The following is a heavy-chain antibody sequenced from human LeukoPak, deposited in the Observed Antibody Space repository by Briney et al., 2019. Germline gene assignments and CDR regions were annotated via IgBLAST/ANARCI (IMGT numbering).Heavy chain of an antibody. V-gene: IGHV3-30*04. J-gene: IGHJ4*02. CDR3: AKSPDDFWSGYYTDY. Sequence: PGGSLRLSCAGSGFTFSSYAMHWVRQAPGEGLEWVSVVSYDGGHKFYAESVKGRFTISRDNSKNTLYLQMNSLRAEDTAVYYCAKSPDDFWSGYYTDYWGQGTLVTVSS. CDR1: GFTFSSYA. CDR2: VSYDGGHK. D-gene: IGHD3-3*01.